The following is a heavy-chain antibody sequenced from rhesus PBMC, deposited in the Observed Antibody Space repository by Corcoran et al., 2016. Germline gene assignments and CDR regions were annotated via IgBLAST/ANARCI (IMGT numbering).Heavy chain of an antibody. CDR2: VYGSGGST. D-gene: IGHD5-36*01. J-gene: IGHJ6*01. Sequence: QVQLQESGPGLVKPSETLSLTCAVSGASLSGYYWNWIRQSPGKGREGIGRVYGSGGSTDYNPSLKSRVTISTDASEIQFSLKLNSVTAADTAIYYCAIYIGYGFGLDSWGQGVAVTVSS. CDR1: GASLSGYY. CDR3: AIYIGYGFGLDS. V-gene: IGHV4-160*01.